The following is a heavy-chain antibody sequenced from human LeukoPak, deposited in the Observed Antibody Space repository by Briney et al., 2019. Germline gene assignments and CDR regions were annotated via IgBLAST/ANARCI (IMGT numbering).Heavy chain of an antibody. Sequence: SETLSLTCTVSGGSISDYYWSWIRQPAGKGLEWIGHIYSGGSTYYNPSLKSRVTMSVDMSKNQFSLKLSSVTAADTAVYYCARDFPPGSGRYFYEGMDVWGQGTTVTVSS. CDR2: IYSGGST. V-gene: IGHV4-4*07. J-gene: IGHJ6*02. D-gene: IGHD2-15*01. CDR1: GGSISDYY. CDR3: ARDFPPGSGRYFYEGMDV.